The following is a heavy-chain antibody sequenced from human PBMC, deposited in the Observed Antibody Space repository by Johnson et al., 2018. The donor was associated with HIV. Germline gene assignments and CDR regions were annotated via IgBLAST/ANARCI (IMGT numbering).Heavy chain of an antibody. CDR2: IYSGGST. D-gene: IGHD2-15*01. CDR1: GFSVSSKY. CDR3: AKEGRGGAFDI. Sequence: VQLVESGGGLVQPGGSLRLSCAASGFSVSSKYMSWVRQAPGKWLEWVSVIYSGGSTFYADSVKGRFTISRDNSGNTLYLQMDSLRVEDTAVYYCAKEGRGGAFDIWGQGTMVTVSS. V-gene: IGHV3-66*01. J-gene: IGHJ3*02.